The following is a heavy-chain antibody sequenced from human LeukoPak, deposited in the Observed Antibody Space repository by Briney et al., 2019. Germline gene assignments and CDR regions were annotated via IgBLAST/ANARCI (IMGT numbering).Heavy chain of an antibody. CDR2: IIPIFGTA. V-gene: IGHV1-69*05. CDR3: ARSINWGSGHYMDV. CDR1: GGTFSSYA. Sequence: ASVKVSCKASGGTFSSYAISWVRQAPGQGLEWMGRIIPIFGTANYAQKFQGRVTITTDESTSTAYMELSSLRSEDTAVYYCARSINWGSGHYMDVWGKGTTVTVSS. J-gene: IGHJ6*03. D-gene: IGHD7-27*01.